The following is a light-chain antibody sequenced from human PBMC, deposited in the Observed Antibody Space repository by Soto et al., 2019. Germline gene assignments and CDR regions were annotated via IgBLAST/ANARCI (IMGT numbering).Light chain of an antibody. Sequence: EIVMTQSPGNLSMSPGERATISSSASQSVSSYLAWYQQKPGQAPRLLISDASDRATGIPDRFSGSGSGTDFTLTISRLVPEEFAVYYCKQYGDSPVTVGQGTKVDIK. CDR1: QSVSSY. CDR3: KQYGDSPVT. J-gene: IGKJ1*01. CDR2: DAS. V-gene: IGKV3-20*01.